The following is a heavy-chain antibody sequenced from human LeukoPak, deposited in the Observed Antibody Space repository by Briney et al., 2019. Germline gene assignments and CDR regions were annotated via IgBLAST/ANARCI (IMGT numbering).Heavy chain of an antibody. CDR2: ISGSGGST. CDR1: GFTFSSYG. V-gene: IGHV3-23*01. J-gene: IGHJ6*02. Sequence: GGSLRLSCAASGFTFSSYGMSWVRQAPGKGLELVSAISGSGGSTYYADSVKGRFTISRDNSKNTLYLQMNSLRAEDTAVYYCASPGGVVVVPAAMGSMDVWGQGTTVTVSS. D-gene: IGHD2-2*01. CDR3: ASPGGVVVVPAAMGSMDV.